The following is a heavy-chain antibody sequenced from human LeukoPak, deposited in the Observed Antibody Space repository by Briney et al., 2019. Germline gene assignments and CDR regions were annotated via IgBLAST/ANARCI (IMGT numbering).Heavy chain of an antibody. V-gene: IGHV4-34*01. D-gene: IGHD1-26*01. CDR2: INHSGST. CDR3: ARYIVSYPHDAFDI. Sequence: SETLSLTCAVYGGSFSGYYWSWIRQPPGKGLEWIGEINHSGSTNYNPSLKSRVTISVDTSKNQFSLKLSSVTAADTAVYYCARYIVSYPHDAFDIWGQGTMVTVSS. J-gene: IGHJ3*02. CDR1: GGSFSGYY.